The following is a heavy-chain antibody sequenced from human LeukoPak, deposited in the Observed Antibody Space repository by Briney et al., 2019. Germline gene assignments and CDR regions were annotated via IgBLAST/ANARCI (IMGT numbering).Heavy chain of an antibody. CDR2: IIPIFGTA. J-gene: IGHJ6*03. CDR1: GYSFTSYW. CDR3: ARGRITIFGVVTHYYYYMDV. D-gene: IGHD3-3*01. V-gene: IGHV1-69*01. Sequence: KISCKGSGYSFTSYWIGWVRQAPGQGLEWMGGIIPIFGTANYAQKFQGRVTITADESTSTAYMELSSLRSEDTAVYYCARGRITIFGVVTHYYYYMDVWGKGTTVTVSS.